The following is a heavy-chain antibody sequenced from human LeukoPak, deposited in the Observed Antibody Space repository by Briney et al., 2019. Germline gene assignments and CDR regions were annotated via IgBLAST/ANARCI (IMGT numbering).Heavy chain of an antibody. CDR2: ISGSAGNT. J-gene: IGHJ4*02. D-gene: IGHD1-26*01. Sequence: GGSLRLSCAASGFTFSSHAMSWVRQAPGKGLQWVSVISGSAGNTYYADSVKGRFTISRDDSKNTLYLQMNSLRAEDTAVYYCARSDRIVGATATFDYWGQGTLVTVSS. V-gene: IGHV3-23*01. CDR3: ARSDRIVGATATFDY. CDR1: GFTFSSHA.